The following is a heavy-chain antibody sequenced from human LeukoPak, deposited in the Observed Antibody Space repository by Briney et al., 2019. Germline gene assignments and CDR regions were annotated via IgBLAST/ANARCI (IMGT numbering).Heavy chain of an antibody. Sequence: GGSLRLSCAASGFTLSSYSMNWVRQAPGKGLEWVSSISSSSSYIYYADSVKGRFTISRDNAKNSLYLQMNSLRAEDMALYYCAKDSKNRYYDFWSGHFDYWGQGTLVTVSS. CDR3: AKDSKNRYYDFWSGHFDY. V-gene: IGHV3-21*04. D-gene: IGHD3-3*01. J-gene: IGHJ4*02. CDR1: GFTLSSYS. CDR2: ISSSSSYI.